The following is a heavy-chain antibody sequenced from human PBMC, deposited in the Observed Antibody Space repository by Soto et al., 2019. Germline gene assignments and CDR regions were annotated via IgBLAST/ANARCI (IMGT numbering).Heavy chain of an antibody. CDR2: ISYDGNNL. J-gene: IGHJ6*02. V-gene: IGHV3-30-3*01. Sequence: PGGSLRLSCAASGFTFSSYAMHWVRQAPGKGLEWVAVISYDGNNLYFAESVKGRFTISRDNSKNTLWLQMNSLRAEDTAIYYCARGAAGGTENYGMDVWGQGTTVTVSS. CDR3: ARGAAGGTENYGMDV. D-gene: IGHD6-13*01. CDR1: GFTFSSYA.